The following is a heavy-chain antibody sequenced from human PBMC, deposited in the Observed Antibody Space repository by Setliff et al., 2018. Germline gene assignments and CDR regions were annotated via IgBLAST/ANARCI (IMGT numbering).Heavy chain of an antibody. CDR2: INAGNGNT. J-gene: IGHJ3*02. CDR3: ARDYYDFWSGYLAGGDAFDI. Sequence: ASVKVSCKASGYTFTSYAMHWVRQAPGQRLEWMGWINAGNGNTKYSQKFQGRVTITRDTSASTAYMELSSLRSEDTAVYYCARDYYDFWSGYLAGGDAFDIWGQGTMVTV. CDR1: GYTFTSYA. D-gene: IGHD3-3*01. V-gene: IGHV1-3*01.